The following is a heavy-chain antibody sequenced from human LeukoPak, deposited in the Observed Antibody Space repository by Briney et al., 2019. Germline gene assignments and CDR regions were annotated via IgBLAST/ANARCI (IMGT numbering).Heavy chain of an antibody. CDR3: AKDQNYESSGYYGGFDY. J-gene: IGHJ4*02. CDR1: GFSFSSHV. CDR2: ISGSGGDT. V-gene: IGHV3-23*01. Sequence: PGGSLRLSCAASGFSFSSHVMHWVRQAPGKGLEWVSGISGSGGDTYYADSVKGRFTISRDNSKNTLSLQMNSLRAEDTALYYCAKDQNYESSGYYGGFDYWGQGTLVTVSS. D-gene: IGHD3-22*01.